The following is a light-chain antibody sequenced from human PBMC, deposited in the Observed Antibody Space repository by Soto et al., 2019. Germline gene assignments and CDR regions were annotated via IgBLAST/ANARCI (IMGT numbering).Light chain of an antibody. CDR2: FGS. Sequence: EIWMTQSPLTLPFTPGERSSICCRSGQSLLYNNTYNYLDWYVQKPGQSPQLLIYFGSNRAPGVPDRFSGSGSGTDFTLKINRVEAEDVGTYYCMQALQSLTFGQGTRLEI. J-gene: IGKJ5*01. V-gene: IGKV2-28*01. CDR1: QSLLYNNTYNY. CDR3: MQALQSLT.